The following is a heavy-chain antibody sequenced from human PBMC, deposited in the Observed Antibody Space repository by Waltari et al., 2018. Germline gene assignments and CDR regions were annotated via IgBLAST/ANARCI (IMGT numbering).Heavy chain of an antibody. CDR2: ISTDGSNI. CDR1: GFTFSSYW. D-gene: IGHD5-18*01. Sequence: EVQLMESGGGLVQPGGSLRLSCAASGFTFSSYWMHWVRQAPGEGLVWGSGISTDGSNIRDADSVKGRFTISRDNAKKTVYLQMNSLRAEDTAVYYCARGSGYYYFDYWGQGTLITVSS. J-gene: IGHJ4*02. CDR3: ARGSGYYYFDY. V-gene: IGHV3-74*01.